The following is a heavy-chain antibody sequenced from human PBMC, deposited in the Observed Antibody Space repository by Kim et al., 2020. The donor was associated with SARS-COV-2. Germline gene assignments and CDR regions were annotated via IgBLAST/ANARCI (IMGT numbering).Heavy chain of an antibody. V-gene: IGHV3-23*01. CDR1: GFIFSSYA. CDR2: ISGSGGRT. D-gene: IGHD2-2*01. Sequence: GGSLRLSCATSGFIFSSYAMNWVRQAPGKGLEWVSGISGSGGRTYYADSVKGRFTISRDNSKNTLYLQINSLRAEDTAVYYCAKAQDIVVEPGAKPEVEIRRRQYYFGIDVWGQGTTVTVAS. CDR3: AKAQDIVVEPGAKPEVEIRRRQYYFGIDV. J-gene: IGHJ6*01.